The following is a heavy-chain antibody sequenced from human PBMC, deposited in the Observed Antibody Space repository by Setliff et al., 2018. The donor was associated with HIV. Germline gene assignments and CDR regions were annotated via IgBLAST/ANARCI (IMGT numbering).Heavy chain of an antibody. Sequence: SETLSLTCTVSGGSISSGAYHWSWIRQHPGKGLEWIGHIYYSGSTYYNPSPKSRVTISVDTSKSQFSLKLSSVTAADTAVYYCASPSDHTAGAFDVWGQGTMVTVSS. CDR2: IYYSGST. CDR1: GGSISSGAYH. CDR3: ASPSDHTAGAFDV. J-gene: IGHJ3*01. V-gene: IGHV4-31*03.